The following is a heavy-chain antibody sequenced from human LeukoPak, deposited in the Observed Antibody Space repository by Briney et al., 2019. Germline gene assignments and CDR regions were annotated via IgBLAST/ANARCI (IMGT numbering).Heavy chain of an antibody. J-gene: IGHJ4*02. CDR3: ARGKATYSYGYFDY. V-gene: IGHV4-34*01. Sequence: PSETLSLTCAVYGGSFSGYYWSWIRQPPGKGLEWIGEINHSGSTNYNPSLKSRVTISVDTSKNQFSLKLSSVTAADTAVYYCARGKATYSYGYFDYWGQGTLVTVSS. CDR1: GGSFSGYY. D-gene: IGHD5-18*01. CDR2: INHSGST.